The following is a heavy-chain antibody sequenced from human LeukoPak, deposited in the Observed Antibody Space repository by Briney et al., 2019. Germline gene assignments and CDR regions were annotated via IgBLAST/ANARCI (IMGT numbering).Heavy chain of an antibody. Sequence: ASVKVSCKASGGTFNNYAISWVRQAPGQGLEWMGWISAYNGNTNYAQKLQGRVTMTTDTSTSTAYMELRSLRSDDTAVYYCARDRTHIIAAPVYWGQGTLVTVSS. CDR1: GGTFNNYA. CDR3: ARDRTHIIAAPVY. V-gene: IGHV1-18*01. CDR2: ISAYNGNT. D-gene: IGHD6-6*01. J-gene: IGHJ4*02.